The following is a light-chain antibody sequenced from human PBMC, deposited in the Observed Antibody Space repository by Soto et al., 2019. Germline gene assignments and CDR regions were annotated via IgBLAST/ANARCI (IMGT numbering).Light chain of an antibody. CDR1: SSDVGSYNL. CDR2: EVT. Sequence: QSALTQPASVSGSPGQSITISCTGTSSDVGSYNLVSWYQQHPGKAPKVMIYEVTKRPSGVSNRFSGSKSGNTASLTISGLQAEDAADYYCCSYASSSTFVFGGGTKLTVL. CDR3: CSYASSSTFV. V-gene: IGLV2-23*02. J-gene: IGLJ3*02.